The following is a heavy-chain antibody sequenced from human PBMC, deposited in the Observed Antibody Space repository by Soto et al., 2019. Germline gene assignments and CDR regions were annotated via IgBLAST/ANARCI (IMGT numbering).Heavy chain of an antibody. J-gene: IGHJ4*02. D-gene: IGHD2-21*01. CDR2: ISGGSSYT. CDR3: AKTIVAASGYYFDH. CDR1: GFSFGDSY. V-gene: IGHV3-11*06. Sequence: QVQLVESGGGLVKPGGSLRLACAASGFSFGDSYMSWVRQAPGKGLEWLSYISGGSSYTNYADSVKGRFTISRDNAKRSLYLEMNSLRAVDTAVYYCAKTIVAASGYYFDHWGQGNLVTVSS.